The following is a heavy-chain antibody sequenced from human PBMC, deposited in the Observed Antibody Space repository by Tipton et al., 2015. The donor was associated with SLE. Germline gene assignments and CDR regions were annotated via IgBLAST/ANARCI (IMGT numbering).Heavy chain of an antibody. V-gene: IGHV1-18*01. CDR2: MNPNSGNT. D-gene: IGHD4-17*01. Sequence: LVQSGAEVKKPGASVKVSCKASGYTFTSYGISWVRQAPGQGLEWMGWMNPNSGNTGYAQKLQGRVTMTTDTSTSTAYMELSSLRSEDTAVYYCARITMTTVTTFWGQGTLVTVSS. CDR3: ARITMTTVTTF. CDR1: GYTFTSYG. J-gene: IGHJ4*02.